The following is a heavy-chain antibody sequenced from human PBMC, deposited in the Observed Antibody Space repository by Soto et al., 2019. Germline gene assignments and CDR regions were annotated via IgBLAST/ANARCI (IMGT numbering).Heavy chain of an antibody. D-gene: IGHD3-3*01. CDR2: IYYSGST. J-gene: IGHJ5*02. CDR1: GGSISSYY. CDR3: ARGYITIFGVVSYWFDP. Sequence: PSETLSLTCTVSGGSISSYYWSWIRQPPGKGLEWIGYIYYSGSTNYNPSLKSRVTISVDTSKNQFSLKLSSVTAAGTAVYYCARGYITIFGVVSYWFDPWGQGTLVTVSS. V-gene: IGHV4-59*01.